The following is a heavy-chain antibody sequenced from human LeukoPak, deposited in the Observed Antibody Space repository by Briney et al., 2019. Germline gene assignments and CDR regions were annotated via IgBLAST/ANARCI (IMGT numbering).Heavy chain of an antibody. CDR2: ISYDGINK. CDR3: AKGGYCSSTSCYSHGYDAFDI. V-gene: IGHV3-30*18. CDR1: GFTFSSYA. J-gene: IGHJ3*02. Sequence: PGGSLRLSCAASGFTFSSYAMHWVRQAPGKGLEWVAVISYDGINKYYADSVKGRFTTSRDNSKNTLYLQMNSLRAEDTAVFYCAKGGYCSSTSCYSHGYDAFDIWGQGTMVTVSS. D-gene: IGHD2-2*01.